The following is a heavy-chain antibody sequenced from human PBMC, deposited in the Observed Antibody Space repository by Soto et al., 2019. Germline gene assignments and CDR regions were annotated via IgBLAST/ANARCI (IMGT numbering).Heavy chain of an antibody. CDR2: IYYSGST. D-gene: IGHD2-2*01. V-gene: IGHV4-59*01. J-gene: IGHJ6*03. CDR3: ARAPTSYYYMDV. CDR1: GGSISSYY. Sequence: SETLSLTCTVSGGSISSYYWSWIRQPPGKGLELIGYIYYSGSTNYNPSLKSRVTISVDTSKNQFSLKLSSVTAADTAVYYCARAPTSYYYMDVWGKGTTVTVSS.